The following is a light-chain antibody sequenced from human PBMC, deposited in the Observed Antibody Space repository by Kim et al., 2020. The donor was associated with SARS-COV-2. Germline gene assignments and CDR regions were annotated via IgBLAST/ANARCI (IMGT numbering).Light chain of an antibody. J-gene: IGLJ1*01. V-gene: IGLV2-14*03. Sequence: GQSITICCTGTNNDVGGYNYGSWYQQHPGKATKLLIYDVKRRPSGVSDRSSGSKSGYRASLTISGLQPEDEADYFCSSYTGSSTSVFGTGTKVTVL. CDR1: NNDVGGYNY. CDR2: DVK. CDR3: SSYTGSSTSV.